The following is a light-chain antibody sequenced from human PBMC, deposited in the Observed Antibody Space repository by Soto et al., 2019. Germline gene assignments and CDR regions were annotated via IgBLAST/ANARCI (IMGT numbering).Light chain of an antibody. V-gene: IGLV2-8*01. J-gene: IGLJ3*02. Sequence: QSVLTQPPSASGSPGQSVTISCTGTSSDVGAYKYVSWYQQLPGKAPKLIIYEVSKRPSGVPDRFSGSKSGNTPSLTVSGLQAEDEADYYCSSYAGSILGVFGGGTKLTVL. CDR3: SSYAGSILGV. CDR2: EVS. CDR1: SSDVGAYKY.